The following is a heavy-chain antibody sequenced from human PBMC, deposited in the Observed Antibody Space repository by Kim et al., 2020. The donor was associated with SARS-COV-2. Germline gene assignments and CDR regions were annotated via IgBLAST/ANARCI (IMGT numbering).Heavy chain of an antibody. CDR3: AKGRCSGSNCNGAFES. V-gene: IGHV3-23*01. Sequence: SVKGRVTISRDKSKNTLYLQKNSRTAEETAVYFCAKGRCSGSNCNGAFESWGQGTLVTVSS. D-gene: IGHD2-15*01. J-gene: IGHJ4*02.